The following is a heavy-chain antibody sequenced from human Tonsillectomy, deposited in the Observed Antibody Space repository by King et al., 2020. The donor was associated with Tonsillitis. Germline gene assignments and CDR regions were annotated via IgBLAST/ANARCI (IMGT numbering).Heavy chain of an antibody. CDR1: GGSISSGDYY. D-gene: IGHD3-10*01. CDR3: ARDRVSGSGSYYINRLFDY. CDR2: IYYSGST. V-gene: IGHV4-30-4*01. Sequence: VQLQESGPGLVKPSQTLSLTCTVSGGSISSGDYYWSWIRQPPGKGLEWIGYIYYSGSTYYNPSLKSRVTISVDTSKNQFSLKLSSVTAADTAVYYCARDRVSGSGSYYINRLFDYWGQGTLVTVSS. J-gene: IGHJ4*02.